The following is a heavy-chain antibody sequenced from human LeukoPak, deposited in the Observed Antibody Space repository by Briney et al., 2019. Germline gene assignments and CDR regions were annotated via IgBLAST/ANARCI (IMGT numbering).Heavy chain of an antibody. CDR1: GGSISSSSYY. CDR2: IYYSGST. J-gene: IGHJ3*02. CDR3: ARAFPSSNAFDI. Sequence: SETLSLTCTVSGGSISSSSYYWGWIRQPPGKGLEWIGSIYYSGSTYYNPSLKSRVTISVDTSKNQFSLKLSSVTAADTAVYYCARAFPSSNAFDIWGQGTMVTVSS. V-gene: IGHV4-39*07.